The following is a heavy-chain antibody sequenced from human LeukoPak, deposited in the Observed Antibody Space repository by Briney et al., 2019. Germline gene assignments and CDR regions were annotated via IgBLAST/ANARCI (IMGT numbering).Heavy chain of an antibody. CDR1: GFTFTDYY. J-gene: IGHJ1*01. D-gene: IGHD1-1*01. CDR2: IYPKSRDT. V-gene: IGHV1-2*02. Sequence: ASVKVSCKASGFTFTDYYMHWVRQAPGQGLEWMGYIYPKSRDTNYEQNFQGRVTMTSDTSMSTVYMELTGLRSDDTAVYYCGSGPLINSPTGVTTLQYFQHWGQGTLVTVSS. CDR3: GSGPLINSPTGVTTLQYFQH.